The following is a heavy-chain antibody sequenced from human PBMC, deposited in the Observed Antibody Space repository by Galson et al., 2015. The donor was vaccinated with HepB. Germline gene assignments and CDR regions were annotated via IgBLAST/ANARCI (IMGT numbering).Heavy chain of an antibody. CDR1: GFTFSSHD. Sequence: SLRLSCAASGFTFSSHDMHWVRQATGKGLEWVSGMSNNGDTDYLGSVKGRFIISRESAKNSLYLQMDNLRAGDTAVYYCARDIVAGRYWGQGTLVTVSS. CDR3: ARDIVAGRY. CDR2: MSNNGDT. V-gene: IGHV3-13*01. D-gene: IGHD6-19*01. J-gene: IGHJ4*02.